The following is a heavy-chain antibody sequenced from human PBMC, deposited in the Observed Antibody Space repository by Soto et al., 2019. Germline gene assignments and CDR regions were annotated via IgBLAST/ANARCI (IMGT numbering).Heavy chain of an antibody. J-gene: IGHJ4*02. D-gene: IGHD6-6*01. Sequence: QVQLVQSGAEVKKPGASVMISCKATGYTFSNYGFTWLRQAPGQGLEWMGWISASKGNTDFAQKFQGRVTLTRDTSTSTAYLELRSLKSDDLAVYYCASRAGQLPYYFDYCGQGTQVAVS. V-gene: IGHV1-18*03. CDR2: ISASKGNT. CDR3: ASRAGQLPYYFDY. CDR1: GYTFSNYG.